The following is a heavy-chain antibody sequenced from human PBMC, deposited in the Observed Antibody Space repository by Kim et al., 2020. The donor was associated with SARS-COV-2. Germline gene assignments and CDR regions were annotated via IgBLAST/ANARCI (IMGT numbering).Heavy chain of an antibody. CDR3: ARHPSGDWCHFDY. J-gene: IGHJ4*02. CDR2: IYYIGTT. Sequence: SETLSLTCSVSGDSISRNSYYWGWIRQPPGKGLEWIGSIYYIGTTYYNPSLESRVTISVDRSKNQFSLILSSVTAADTAVYYCARHPSGDWCHFDYWGQG. D-gene: IGHD2-21*01. V-gene: IGHV4-39*01. CDR1: GDSISRNSYY.